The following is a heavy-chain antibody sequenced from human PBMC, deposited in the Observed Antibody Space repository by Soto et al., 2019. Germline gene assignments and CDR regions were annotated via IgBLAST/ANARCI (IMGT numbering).Heavy chain of an antibody. CDR3: ARYDYNGYYFDY. J-gene: IGHJ4*02. V-gene: IGHV1-46*01. CDR2: INPSGGST. D-gene: IGHD4-4*01. CDR1: GYTFSTYY. Sequence: VKVSCKASGYTFSTYYMHWVRQAPGQGYEWMGIINPSGGSTTYAQKFQGRVTMTRDTSTTTVYMELSSLKSEDTAVYYCARYDYNGYYFDYWGQGTLVTVSS.